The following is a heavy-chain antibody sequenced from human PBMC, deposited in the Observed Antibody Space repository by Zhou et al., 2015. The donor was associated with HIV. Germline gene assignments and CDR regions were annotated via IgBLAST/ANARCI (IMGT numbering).Heavy chain of an antibody. CDR2: ISPIFGTG. CDR1: GYTFTSYG. V-gene: IGHV1-69*13. Sequence: QVQLVQSGAEVKKPGASVKVSCKASGYTFTSYGISWVRQAPGQGLEWMGWISPIFGTGNYAQKFQGRVTITADESTSTAYMELSSLRYEDTAVYFCARDPSTLADDAFDIWGQGTLVTVSS. D-gene: IGHD3-3*02. J-gene: IGHJ3*02. CDR3: ARDPSTLADDAFDI.